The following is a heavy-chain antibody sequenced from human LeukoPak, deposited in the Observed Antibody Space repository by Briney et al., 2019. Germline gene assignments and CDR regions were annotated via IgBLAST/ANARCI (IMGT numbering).Heavy chain of an antibody. D-gene: IGHD1-26*01. CDR1: GYSFKDYG. V-gene: IGHV3-9*01. Sequence: GGSLRLSCAVTGYSFKDYGMHWVRQPPGKGLEWVSAINWNGGGTDYADSVKGRFTIFRDNAKNSLYLQLSSLRPEDTALYYCAKHLTATNTYIFFGLDVWGQGTSVTVSS. CDR2: INWNGGGT. CDR3: AKHLTATNTYIFFGLDV. J-gene: IGHJ6*02.